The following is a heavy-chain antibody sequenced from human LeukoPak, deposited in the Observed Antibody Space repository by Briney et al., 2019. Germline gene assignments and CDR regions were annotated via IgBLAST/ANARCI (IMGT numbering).Heavy chain of an antibody. CDR3: ARVPRTGNYYDSSGTLDY. Sequence: GGSLRLPCAASGFSFSDYYMSWIRQAPGKGLEWVSYISSSVNTKYYADSVKGRFTISRDNAKNSLFLQMNSLRAEDTAVYYCARVPRTGNYYDSSGTLDYWGQGTLVTVSS. D-gene: IGHD3-22*01. J-gene: IGHJ4*02. V-gene: IGHV3-11*04. CDR1: GFSFSDYY. CDR2: ISSSVNTK.